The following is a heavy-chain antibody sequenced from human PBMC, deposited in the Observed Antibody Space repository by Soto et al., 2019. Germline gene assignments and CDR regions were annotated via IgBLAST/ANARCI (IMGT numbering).Heavy chain of an antibody. CDR3: ARDYGWQLDRNWFDP. V-gene: IGHV3-48*01. CDR1: GFTFSSYS. CDR2: ISSSSSTI. Sequence: EVQLVESGGGLVQPGGSLRLSCAASGFTFSSYSMNWVRQAPGKGLEWVSYISSSSSTIYYADSVKGGFTISRDNAKNSLYLQMNSLRAEDTAVYYCARDYGWQLDRNWFDPWGQGTLVTVSS. J-gene: IGHJ5*02. D-gene: IGHD6-6*01.